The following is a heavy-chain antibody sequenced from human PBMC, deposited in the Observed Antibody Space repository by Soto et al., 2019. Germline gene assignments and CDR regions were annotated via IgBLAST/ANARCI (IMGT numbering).Heavy chain of an antibody. D-gene: IGHD1-20*01. CDR2: IYYSGST. J-gene: IGHJ4*02. CDR1: GGSISSYY. Sequence: PSETLSLTCTVSGGSISSYYWSWIRQPPGKGLEWIGYIYYSGSTNYNPSLKSRVTISVDTSKNQFSLKLSSVTAADTAVYYCARLNWNDFWAFDYWGQGTLVTVSS. V-gene: IGHV4-59*08. CDR3: ARLNWNDFWAFDY.